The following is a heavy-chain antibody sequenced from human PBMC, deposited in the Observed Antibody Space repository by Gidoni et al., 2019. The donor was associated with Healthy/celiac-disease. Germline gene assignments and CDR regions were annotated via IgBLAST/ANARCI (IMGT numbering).Heavy chain of an antibody. CDR2: ISSSSSTI. J-gene: IGHJ4*02. CDR1: GFPFRSYS. Sequence: EVQLVESGGGLVQPGGSLRLSCAASGFPFRSYSMNWVRQAPGKGLEWVSYISSSSSTIYYADSVKGRFTISRDNAKNSLYLQMNSLRDEDTAVYYCARAVRGASIVVVTAIPYYFDYWGQGTLVTVSS. V-gene: IGHV3-48*02. CDR3: ARAVRGASIVVVTAIPYYFDY. D-gene: IGHD2-21*02.